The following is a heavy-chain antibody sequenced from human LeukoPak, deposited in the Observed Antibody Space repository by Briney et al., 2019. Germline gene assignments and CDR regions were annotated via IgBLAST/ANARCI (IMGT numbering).Heavy chain of an antibody. V-gene: IGHV1-46*01. CDR3: ARESSDVQWDLDY. CDR2: INPSGGRT. Sequence: ASVKVSCKASGYTFTSYRMHWVRQAPGQGLEWMGMINPSGGRTRYAQNFQGRVTTTRDTTTRTVYMELSSLRSEDTAMYYCARESSDVQWDLDYWGQGTLVTVPS. D-gene: IGHD1-26*01. CDR1: GYTFTSYR. J-gene: IGHJ4*02.